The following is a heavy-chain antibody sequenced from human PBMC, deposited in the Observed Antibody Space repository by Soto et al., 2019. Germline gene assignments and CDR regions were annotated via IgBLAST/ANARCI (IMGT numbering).Heavy chain of an antibody. Sequence: SETLSLTCTVSGGSISSYYWSWIRQPPGKGLEWIGYIYYSGSTNYNPSLKSRVTISVDTSKNQFSLKLSSVTAADTAVYYCARDPRGENYYYYGMDVWGQGTTVTVSS. CDR1: GGSISSYY. V-gene: IGHV4-59*01. CDR2: IYYSGST. D-gene: IGHD2-21*01. CDR3: ARDPRGENYYYYGMDV. J-gene: IGHJ6*02.